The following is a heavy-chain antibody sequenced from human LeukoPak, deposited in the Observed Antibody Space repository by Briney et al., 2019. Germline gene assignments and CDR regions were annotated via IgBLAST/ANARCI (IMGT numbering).Heavy chain of an antibody. CDR3: ASGDPRIAALYYFDY. Sequence: GASVKVSCKASGYTFTSYGISWVRQAPGQGLEWMGWISAYNGNTNYAQKVQGRVTMTTDTSTSTAYMELRSLRSEDTAVYYCASGDPRIAALYYFDYWGQGTLVTVSS. CDR2: ISAYNGNT. V-gene: IGHV1-18*01. CDR1: GYTFTSYG. J-gene: IGHJ4*02. D-gene: IGHD6-6*01.